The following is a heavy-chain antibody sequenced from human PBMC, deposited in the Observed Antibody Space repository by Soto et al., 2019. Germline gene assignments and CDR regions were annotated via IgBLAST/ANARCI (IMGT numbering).Heavy chain of an antibody. CDR1: GYTFTDYY. CDR2: INPNSGDT. D-gene: IGHD3-22*01. V-gene: IGHV1-2*04. Sequence: ASVKVSCKASGYTFTDYYIHWVRQAPGQGLEWMGWINPNSGDTNYVQKFQGWVTMTRDTSISTAYMEMSRLRSDDTAVYYCARDRSPYKYNSRGYRTYYYYGMDVWGQGTTVTVS. J-gene: IGHJ6*02. CDR3: ARDRSPYKYNSRGYRTYYYYGMDV.